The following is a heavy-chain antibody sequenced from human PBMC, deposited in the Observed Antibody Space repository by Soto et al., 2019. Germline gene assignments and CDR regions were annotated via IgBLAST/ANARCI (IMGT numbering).Heavy chain of an antibody. V-gene: IGHV3-43*01. J-gene: IGHJ6*02. Sequence: GGSLRLSCAASGFTFDDYTMHWVRQAPGKGLEWVSLISWDGGSTYYADSVKGRFTISRDNSKNSLYLQMNSLRTEDTALYYCAKGVVFGGSCYYGMDVWGQGTTVTVSS. CDR1: GFTFDDYT. CDR3: AKGVVFGGSCYYGMDV. D-gene: IGHD2-15*01. CDR2: ISWDGGST.